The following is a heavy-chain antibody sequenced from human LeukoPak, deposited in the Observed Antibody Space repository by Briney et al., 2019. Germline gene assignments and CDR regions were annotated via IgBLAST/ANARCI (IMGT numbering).Heavy chain of an antibody. CDR2: ISSSSSYT. CDR3: ARGRLLWFGEWFFDY. D-gene: IGHD3-10*01. CDR1: GFTFSDYY. V-gene: IGHV3-11*06. J-gene: IGHJ4*02. Sequence: GGSLRLSCAASGFTFSDYYMSWIRRAPGKGLEWVSYISSSSSYTNYADSVKGRFTISRDNAKNSLCLQMNSLRAEDTAVYHCARGRLLWFGEWFFDYWGQGTLVTVSS.